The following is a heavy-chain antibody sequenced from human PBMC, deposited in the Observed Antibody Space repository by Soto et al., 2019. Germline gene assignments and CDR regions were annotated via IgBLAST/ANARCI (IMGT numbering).Heavy chain of an antibody. Sequence: PGGSLRLSCAASGFTVSSNYMSWVRQAPGKGLEWVSVIYSGGSTYYADSVKGRFTISRDNSKNTLYLQMNSLRAEDTAVYYCARVQSYYDILTGYLDYWGQGTLVTVSS. CDR3: ARVQSYYDILTGYLDY. CDR1: GFTVSSNY. D-gene: IGHD3-9*01. CDR2: IYSGGST. V-gene: IGHV3-53*01. J-gene: IGHJ4*02.